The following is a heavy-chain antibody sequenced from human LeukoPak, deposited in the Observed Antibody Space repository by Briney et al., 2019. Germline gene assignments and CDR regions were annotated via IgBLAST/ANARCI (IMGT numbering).Heavy chain of an antibody. D-gene: IGHD2-2*01. J-gene: IGHJ3*02. V-gene: IGHV1-69*01. CDR1: GGTFSSYA. Sequence: SVKVSCKASGGTFSSYAISWVRQAPGQGLEWMGGIIPIFGTANYAQKFQGRVTITADESTSTAYMEPSSLRSEDTAVYYCARVVGQLLWRCAFDIWGQGTMVTVSS. CDR3: ARVVGQLLWRCAFDI. CDR2: IIPIFGTA.